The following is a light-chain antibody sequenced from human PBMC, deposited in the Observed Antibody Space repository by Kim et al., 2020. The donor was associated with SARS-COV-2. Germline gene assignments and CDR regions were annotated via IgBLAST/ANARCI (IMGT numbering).Light chain of an antibody. V-gene: IGLV4-69*01. CDR2: LNSDGSH. Sequence: QLVLTQSPSASASLGPSVKLTCTLSSGHSSYAIAWHQQQPEKGPRFLMKLNSDGSHTKGDGIPHRFSGSSSGAERYLTISSLQSEDEADYYCQTWGTGIRVFGGGTQLTVL. CDR1: SGHSSYA. CDR3: QTWGTGIRV. J-gene: IGLJ3*02.